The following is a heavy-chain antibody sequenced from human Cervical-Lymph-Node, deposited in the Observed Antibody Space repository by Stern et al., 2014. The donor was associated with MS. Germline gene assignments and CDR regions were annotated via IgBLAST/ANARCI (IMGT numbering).Heavy chain of an antibody. D-gene: IGHD2-15*01. J-gene: IGHJ4*02. CDR3: ARDVPYCNGVTCHHVLVY. Sequence: QLVQSGAEVKKPGSSVKVSCKASGGSFSHYAVSWVRQAPGQGLEWMGGIIPILGTATYAQKFQGRVTITADESTNTAYMELRTLRSEDTATFYCARDVPYCNGVTCHHVLVYWGQGTLVTVSS. V-gene: IGHV1-69*01. CDR2: IIPILGTA. CDR1: GGSFSHYA.